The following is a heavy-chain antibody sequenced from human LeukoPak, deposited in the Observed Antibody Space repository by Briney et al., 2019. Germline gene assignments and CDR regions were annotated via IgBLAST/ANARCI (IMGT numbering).Heavy chain of an antibody. V-gene: IGHV4-61*02. CDR1: GGSISSGGYY. J-gene: IGHJ3*02. D-gene: IGHD6-6*01. CDR2: IYTSGST. Sequence: PSQTLSLTCTVSGGSISSGGYYWSWIRQPPGKGLEWIGRIYTSGSTNYNPSLKSRVTISVDTSKNQFSLKLSSVTAADTAVYYCARMGIAARRGAFDIWGQGTMVTVSS. CDR3: ARMGIAARRGAFDI.